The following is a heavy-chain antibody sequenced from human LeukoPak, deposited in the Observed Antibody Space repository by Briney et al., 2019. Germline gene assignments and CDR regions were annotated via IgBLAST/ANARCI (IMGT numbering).Heavy chain of an antibody. J-gene: IGHJ4*02. CDR1: GGTFSSYA. Sequence: SVEVSCKASGGTFSSYAISWVRQAPGQGLEWMGRIIPILGIANYAQKFQGRVTITADKSTSTAYTELSSLRSEDTAVYYCAREGLNGGISPYWGQGTLVTVSS. CDR2: IIPILGIA. V-gene: IGHV1-69*04. CDR3: AREGLNGGISPY. D-gene: IGHD4-23*01.